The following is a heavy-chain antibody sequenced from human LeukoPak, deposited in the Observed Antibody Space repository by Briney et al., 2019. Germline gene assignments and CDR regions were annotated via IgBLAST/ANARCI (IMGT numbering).Heavy chain of an antibody. CDR1: GYTFTGYY. V-gene: IGHV1-2*04. D-gene: IGHD3-9*01. CDR3: ARASTGKKYYDILTGYFNWFDP. Sequence: ASVKVSCKASGYTFTGYYMHWVRQAPGQGLEWMGWINPNSGGTNYAQKFQGWVTMTRGTSISTAYMELSRLRSDDTAVYYCARASTGKKYYDILTGYFNWFDPWGQGTLVTVSS. J-gene: IGHJ5*02. CDR2: INPNSGGT.